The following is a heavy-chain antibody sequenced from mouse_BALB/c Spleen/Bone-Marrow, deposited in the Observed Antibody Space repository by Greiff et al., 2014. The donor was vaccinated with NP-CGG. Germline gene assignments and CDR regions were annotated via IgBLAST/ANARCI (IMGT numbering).Heavy chain of an antibody. CDR2: IYPYNGGT. D-gene: IGHD2-10*02. V-gene: IGHV1S29*02. CDR1: GYTFTDYN. CDR3: ARSYGNWYFDV. Sequence: EVKLEESGPELVKPGASVKISCKASGYTFTDYNMHWVKQSHGKSLEWIGYIYPYNGGTGYNQEFKSKATLTVDNSSSTAYMELRSLTSEDSAVYYCARSYGNWYFDVWGAGTTVTVSS. J-gene: IGHJ1*01.